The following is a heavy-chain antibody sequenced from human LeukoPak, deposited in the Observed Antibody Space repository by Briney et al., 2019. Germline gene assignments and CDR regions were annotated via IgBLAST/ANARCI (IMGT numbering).Heavy chain of an antibody. D-gene: IGHD3-10*01. CDR1: GDSLSSYS. Sequence: SETLSLTCSVSGDSLSSYSWSWIRQPPGKGLEWIGYIFNSGSTTYNPSLESRVTISQETSKKQFSLRLRSVTAADTAVYYCAGDYTSRSYRFDYWGQGTLVTVSS. V-gene: IGHV4-59*01. CDR2: IFNSGST. J-gene: IGHJ4*02. CDR3: AGDYTSRSYRFDY.